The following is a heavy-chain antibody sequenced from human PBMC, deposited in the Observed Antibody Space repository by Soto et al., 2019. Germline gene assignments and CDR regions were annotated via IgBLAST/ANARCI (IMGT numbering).Heavy chain of an antibody. D-gene: IGHD6-13*01. CDR2: ISYDGSNK. CDR3: AREIGEVAAAGTVDY. Sequence: LRLSCAASGFTFSSYAMHWVRQAPGKGLEWVAVISYDGSNKYYADSVKGRFTISRDNSKNTLYLQMNSLRAEDTAVYYCAREIGEVAAAGTVDYWGQGTLVTVSS. CDR1: GFTFSSYA. J-gene: IGHJ4*02. V-gene: IGHV3-30-3*01.